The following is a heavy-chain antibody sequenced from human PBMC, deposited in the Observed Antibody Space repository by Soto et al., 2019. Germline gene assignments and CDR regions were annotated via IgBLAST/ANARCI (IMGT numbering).Heavy chain of an antibody. CDR1: GASITSDGYS. Sequence: QLQLQESGSGLVEPSQTLSLTCTVSGASITSDGYSWSWIRQPPGKGLEWVGCIYGSGRTYFKPSLKSRVTISLDRSKNQFSLQLTSVTAADTAVYYCARGDRSGRFSDWYDVWGQGTLVTVSS. J-gene: IGHJ5*02. CDR2: IYGSGRT. CDR3: ARGDRSGRFSDWYDV. D-gene: IGHD1-26*01. V-gene: IGHV4-30-2*01.